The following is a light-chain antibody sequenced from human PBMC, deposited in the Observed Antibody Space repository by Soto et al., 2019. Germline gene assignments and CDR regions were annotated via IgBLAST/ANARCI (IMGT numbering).Light chain of an antibody. CDR2: DVS. CDR1: SGDVGGYNY. Sequence: QSALTQPASVSGSPGQSIAISCTGTSGDVGGYNYVSWYQQHPGKAPKLMIYDVSNRPSGVSNRFSGSKSGNTASLTISGLRPKDEADYYCSSYTSSSTLGVFGGGTKLTVL. V-gene: IGLV2-14*01. J-gene: IGLJ2*01. CDR3: SSYTSSSTLGV.